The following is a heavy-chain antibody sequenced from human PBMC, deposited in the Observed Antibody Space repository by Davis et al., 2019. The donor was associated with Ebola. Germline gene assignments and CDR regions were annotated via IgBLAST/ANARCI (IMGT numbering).Heavy chain of an antibody. CDR1: GFSFSNCA. Sequence: GESLKISCVASGFSFSNCAMSWVRQVPGKGLEWVAGFVFSGGGTFYADSVKGRFTISSDESQNTLYLQINSLTEEDTAVYYCAKGSGPGRFSELPDWGQGTLVTVSS. D-gene: IGHD3-10*01. CDR2: FVFSGGGT. CDR3: AKGSGPGRFSELPD. J-gene: IGHJ4*02. V-gene: IGHV3-23*01.